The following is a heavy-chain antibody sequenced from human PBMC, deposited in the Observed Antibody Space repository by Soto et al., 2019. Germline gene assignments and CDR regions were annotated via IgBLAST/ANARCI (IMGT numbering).Heavy chain of an antibody. Sequence: QVQLQESGPGLVKPSETLSLTCTVSGGSISSYYWSWIRQPPGKGLEWIGYIYYSGNTNYNPSLKSRVTISVDTSKNQFSLKLSSVTAADTAVYYCARVSSSSVYWGQGTLVTVSS. CDR1: GGSISSYY. V-gene: IGHV4-59*01. J-gene: IGHJ4*02. CDR2: IYYSGNT. CDR3: ARVSSSSVY. D-gene: IGHD6-6*01.